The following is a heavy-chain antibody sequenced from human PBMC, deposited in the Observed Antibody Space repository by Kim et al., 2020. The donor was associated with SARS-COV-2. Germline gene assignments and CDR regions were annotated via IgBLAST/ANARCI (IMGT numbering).Heavy chain of an antibody. Sequence: ADTVRGRVTVSRDNATNTVYVQMNSLRADDTAVYYCVRDKGLSPPFDYWGQGTLVTVSS. J-gene: IGHJ4*02. CDR3: VRDKGLSPPFDY. D-gene: IGHD3-16*02. V-gene: IGHV3-74*01.